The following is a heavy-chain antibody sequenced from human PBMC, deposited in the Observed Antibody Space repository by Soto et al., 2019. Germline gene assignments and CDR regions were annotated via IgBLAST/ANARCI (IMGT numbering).Heavy chain of an antibody. CDR3: AHSLIGYYYDSSGSNWFDP. CDR2: IYWDDDK. Sequence: QITLKESGPTLVKPTQTLTLTCTFSGFSLSTSGVGVGWIRQPPGKALEWLALIYWDDDKRYSPSLKSRLTITKDTSKIQEVLTMTNMDPVDTATYYCAHSLIGYYYDSSGSNWFDPWGQGTLVTVSS. J-gene: IGHJ5*02. CDR1: GFSLSTSGVG. V-gene: IGHV2-5*02. D-gene: IGHD3-22*01.